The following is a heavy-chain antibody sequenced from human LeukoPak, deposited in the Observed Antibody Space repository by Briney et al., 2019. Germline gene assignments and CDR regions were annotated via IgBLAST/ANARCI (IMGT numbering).Heavy chain of an antibody. CDR2: ISSSSGFI. D-gene: IGHD6-19*01. J-gene: IGHJ4*02. Sequence: GGSLRLSCAASGFTFSSYDMNWVRQAPGKGLEWVSSISSSSGFIFYADSVKGRLNMYRDNAKNSLYLQMNSLRAEDTAVYYCARSGGSGWYSDYWGQGTLVTVSS. CDR3: ARSGGSGWYSDY. V-gene: IGHV3-21*01. CDR1: GFTFSSYD.